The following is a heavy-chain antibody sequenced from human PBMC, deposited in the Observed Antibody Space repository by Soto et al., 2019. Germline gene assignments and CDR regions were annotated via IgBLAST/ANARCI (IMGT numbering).Heavy chain of an antibody. CDR1: GFTFSSYA. Sequence: GGSLRLSCAASGFTFSSYAMSWVRQAPGKGLEWVSAISGSGGSTYYADSVKGQFTISRDNSKNTLYLQMNSLRAEDTAVYYCAKDPDDSSGYYYENYFDYWGQGTLVTVSS. CDR3: AKDPDDSSGYYYENYFDY. D-gene: IGHD3-22*01. CDR2: ISGSGGST. J-gene: IGHJ4*02. V-gene: IGHV3-23*01.